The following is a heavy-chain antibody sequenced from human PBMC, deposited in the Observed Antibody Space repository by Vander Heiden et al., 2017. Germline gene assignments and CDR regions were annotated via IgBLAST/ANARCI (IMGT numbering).Heavy chain of an antibody. CDR3: ARVGYCSGGSCYILDYYYYGMDV. V-gene: IGHV1-69*01. Sequence: QVQLVQSGAAVKKPGSSVKVSCKASGGTFSSYAISWVRQAPGQGLEWMGGIIPIFGTGNYAQKFQGRVTITADESTSTAYMELSSLRSEDTAVYYCARVGYCSGGSCYILDYYYYGMDVWGQGTTVTVSS. D-gene: IGHD2-15*01. J-gene: IGHJ6*02. CDR2: IIPIFGTG. CDR1: GGTFSSYA.